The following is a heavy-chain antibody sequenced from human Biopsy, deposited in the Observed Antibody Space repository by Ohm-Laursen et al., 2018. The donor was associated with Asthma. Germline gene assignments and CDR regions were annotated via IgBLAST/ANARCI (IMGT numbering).Heavy chain of an antibody. D-gene: IGHD6-25*01. CDR2: ISSSGSTT. Sequence: GSLRLSCTASGFSFSDYYMTWMRLAPGKGLEWVSSISSSGSTTYPAESMKGRFTISRDNAQKSLFLQMGSLRAEDTAIYYCARVFESSEWGPFYHFGLDVWGQGTTVAVSS. V-gene: IGHV3-11*01. CDR3: ARVFESSEWGPFYHFGLDV. CDR1: GFSFSDYY. J-gene: IGHJ6*02.